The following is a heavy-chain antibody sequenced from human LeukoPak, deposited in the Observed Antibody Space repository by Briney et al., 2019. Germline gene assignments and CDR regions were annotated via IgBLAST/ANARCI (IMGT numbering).Heavy chain of an antibody. CDR2: INPNSGGT. CDR1: GYTFTGYY. D-gene: IGHD3-10*01. Sequence: GASVKVSCKASGYTFTGYYMHWVRQAPGQGLEWMGWINPNSGGTNYAQKFQGRVTMTRDTSISTAYMELSSLRSDDTAVYHCARGRVEVFYYGSGSYCDYWGQGTLVTVSS. V-gene: IGHV1-2*02. J-gene: IGHJ4*02. CDR3: ARGRVEVFYYGSGSYCDY.